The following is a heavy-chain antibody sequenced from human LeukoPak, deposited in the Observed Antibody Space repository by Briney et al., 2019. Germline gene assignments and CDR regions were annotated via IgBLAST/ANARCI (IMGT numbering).Heavy chain of an antibody. Sequence: GGSLRLSCAASGFTFSSYGMSWVRQAPGKGLEWVSAISGSGGSTYYADSVKGRFTISRDNSKSTLYLQMNSLRAEDTAVYYCAKDYYDSSGYYGNPDYWGQGTLVTVSS. D-gene: IGHD3-22*01. V-gene: IGHV3-23*01. CDR2: ISGSGGST. J-gene: IGHJ4*02. CDR3: AKDYYDSSGYYGNPDY. CDR1: GFTFSSYG.